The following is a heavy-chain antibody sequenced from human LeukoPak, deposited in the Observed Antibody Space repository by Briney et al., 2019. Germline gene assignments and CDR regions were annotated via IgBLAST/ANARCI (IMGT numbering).Heavy chain of an antibody. V-gene: IGHV4-61*01. CDR1: GGSVSSGYYY. CDR3: ASDDVATTGHFDY. J-gene: IGHJ4*02. Sequence: SETLSLTCTVSGGSVSSGYYYWSWIRQPPGMGLEWIGCIFYSGSTDYNSSLKSRVTISLDTSKNQFSLKLSSVTAADTAVYYCASDDVATTGHFDYSGQGTLVTVSS. D-gene: IGHD5-12*01. CDR2: IFYSGST.